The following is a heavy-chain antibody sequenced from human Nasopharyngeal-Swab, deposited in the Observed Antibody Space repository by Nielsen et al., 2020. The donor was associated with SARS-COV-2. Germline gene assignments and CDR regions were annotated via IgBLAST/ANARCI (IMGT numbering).Heavy chain of an antibody. CDR1: GGSVSSGSYY. CDR2: IYYSGST. D-gene: IGHD3-3*01. J-gene: IGHJ6*02. Sequence: SETLSLTCTVSGGSVSSGSYYWSWIRQPPGKGLEWNGYIYYSGSTNYNPSLKSRVTISVATSKNQFSLKLSSVTAADTAVYYCAREGFSITIFGVVTRYSMDVWGQGTTVTVSS. CDR3: AREGFSITIFGVVTRYSMDV. V-gene: IGHV4-61*01.